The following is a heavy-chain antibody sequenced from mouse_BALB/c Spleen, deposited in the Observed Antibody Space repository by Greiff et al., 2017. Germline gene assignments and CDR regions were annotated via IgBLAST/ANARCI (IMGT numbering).Heavy chain of an antibody. Sequence: QVQLQQSGAELVRPGSSVKISCKASGYAFSSYWMNWVKQRPGQGLEWIGQIYPGDGDTNYNGKFKGKATLTADKSSSTAYMQLSSLTSEDSAVYFCARWSSGYAMDYWGQGTSVTVSS. CDR2: IYPGDGDT. CDR3: ARWSSGYAMDY. V-gene: IGHV1-80*01. D-gene: IGHD3-1*01. CDR1: GYAFSSYW. J-gene: IGHJ4*01.